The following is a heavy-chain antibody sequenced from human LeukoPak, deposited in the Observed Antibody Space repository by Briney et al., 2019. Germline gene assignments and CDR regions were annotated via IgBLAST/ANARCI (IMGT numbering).Heavy chain of an antibody. CDR1: GGSISSSSYY. D-gene: IGHD6-13*01. CDR2: IYYRGST. Sequence: SETLSLTCTVSGGSISSSSYYWGWTRQPPGKGMEWIGSIYYRGSTYDNPSLRSRVTISVDTSKNQFSLKLSSVTAADTAVYYCARHYCSSWFDFWGQGTLVTVSS. V-gene: IGHV4-39*01. CDR3: ARHYCSSWFDF. J-gene: IGHJ4*02.